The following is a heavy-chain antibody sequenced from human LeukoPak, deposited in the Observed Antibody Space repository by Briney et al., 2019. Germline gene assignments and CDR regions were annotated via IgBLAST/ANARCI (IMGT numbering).Heavy chain of an antibody. D-gene: IGHD5-24*01. J-gene: IGHJ4*02. CDR1: GFTFSPYP. V-gene: IGHV3-48*04. Sequence: GGSLRLSCAASGFTFSPYPMNWVRQAPGKGLEWVSYISGGSDTIHYADSVKGRFTISRDNAKNSLYLQMNSLGAEDTAVYYCARDLGRDRYFDSWGQGTLVTVSS. CDR2: ISGGSDTI. CDR3: ARDLGRDRYFDS.